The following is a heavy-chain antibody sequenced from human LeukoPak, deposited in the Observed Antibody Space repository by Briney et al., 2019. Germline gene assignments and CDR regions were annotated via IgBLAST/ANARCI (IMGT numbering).Heavy chain of an antibody. D-gene: IGHD3-10*01. CDR1: GYTFTNFA. Sequence: ASVTVSCKPSGYTFTNFAISWVRQAPGQGLEWMGWLSVYDGNTNIPPSLHGKVTLTTDTATSTAYMELGGLTSDETAVYYCVRVCGVLIPYYFDLWGQGTLVTVPS. CDR3: VRVCGVLIPYYFDL. J-gene: IGHJ4*02. CDR2: LSVYDGNT. V-gene: IGHV1-18*01.